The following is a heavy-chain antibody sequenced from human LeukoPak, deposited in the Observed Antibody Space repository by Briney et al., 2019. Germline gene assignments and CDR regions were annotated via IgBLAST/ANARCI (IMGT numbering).Heavy chain of an antibody. CDR1: GFTLSSYG. J-gene: IGHJ4*02. Sequence: GGSLRLSCAASGFTLSSYGMHWVRQAPGKGLEWVAFIRYDGSNKYYADSVKGRFTISRDNSKNTLYLQMNSLRAEDTAVYYCANTKPLYYDSSGEFDYWGQGTLVTVSS. CDR2: IRYDGSNK. D-gene: IGHD3-22*01. V-gene: IGHV3-30*02. CDR3: ANTKPLYYDSSGEFDY.